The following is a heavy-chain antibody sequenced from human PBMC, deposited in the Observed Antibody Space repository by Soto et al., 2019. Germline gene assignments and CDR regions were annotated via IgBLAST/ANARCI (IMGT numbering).Heavy chain of an antibody. V-gene: IGHV4-4*02. D-gene: IGHD2-21*01. Sequence: QVQLQESGPGLMKPSGTLSLTCAVSGGSITSNWWSWVRQPPGKGLEWIAEIFHTGSANYNPALMSRLTRSMAKSKNHLSLNLNSVTAADTAVYYCARHIAVSGTRGFDHWGQGTLVTVSS. CDR3: ARHIAVSGTRGFDH. J-gene: IGHJ4*02. CDR2: IFHTGSA. CDR1: GGSITSNW.